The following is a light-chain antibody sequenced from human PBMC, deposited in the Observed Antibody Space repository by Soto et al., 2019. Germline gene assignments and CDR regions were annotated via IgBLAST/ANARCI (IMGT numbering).Light chain of an antibody. CDR1: SSDVGGYIY. Sequence: QSALTQPRSVSGSPGQSVTISCTGTSSDVGGYIYVSWYQQYPAKAPKVMIYDVSRRLSGVPDRFSGSKSGNTASLTISGLQAEDEAVYYCCSYAGNKTVVFGGGTKVTVL. CDR2: DVS. J-gene: IGLJ3*02. V-gene: IGLV2-11*01. CDR3: CSYAGNKTVV.